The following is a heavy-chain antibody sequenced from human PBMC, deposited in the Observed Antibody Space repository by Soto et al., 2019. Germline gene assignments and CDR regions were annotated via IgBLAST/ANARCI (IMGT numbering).Heavy chain of an antibody. CDR3: VRGGAYGDQYFDY. Sequence: EVQLVESGGGLVQPGGSLRLSCAASGFTFSRYDIHWVRQVTGKRLEGVSAIGTAGDTYYQASVKGRFTISRENAKNSFYLQVSSLAAGDTAGYYCVRGGAYGDQYFDYWGQGTLVTVSS. V-gene: IGHV3-13*01. CDR2: IGTAGDT. CDR1: GFTFSRYD. D-gene: IGHD4-17*01. J-gene: IGHJ4*02.